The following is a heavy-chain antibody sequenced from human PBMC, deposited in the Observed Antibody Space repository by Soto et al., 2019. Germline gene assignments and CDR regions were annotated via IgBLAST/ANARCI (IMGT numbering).Heavy chain of an antibody. D-gene: IGHD3-22*01. Sequence: SETLSLTCAVYGESFSGNYWTWIRQPPGKGLEWIGEINHSGNTNYNPSLKSRVTISVDTSKNQFPLKLSSVTAADTAVYYCARDSTWRGYYYQYFQHWGQGTLVTVSA. CDR2: INHSGNT. J-gene: IGHJ1*01. CDR3: ARDSTWRGYYYQYFQH. CDR1: GESFSGNY. V-gene: IGHV4-34*01.